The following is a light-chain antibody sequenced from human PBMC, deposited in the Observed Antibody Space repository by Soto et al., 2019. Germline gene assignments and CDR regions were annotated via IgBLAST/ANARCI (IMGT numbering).Light chain of an antibody. V-gene: IGKV3-11*01. J-gene: IGKJ5*01. CDR2: YAS. Sequence: IVLTKSAAALSLSPGERATLPCRASQSVXSHLGWYQQRPGQAPRVLXAYASNTARGGPASFSGSGSVTDFTLTISSLKPEDFVVYYYHQRRSGTPTFGQGTRLEIK. CDR3: HQRRSGTPT. CDR1: QSVXSH.